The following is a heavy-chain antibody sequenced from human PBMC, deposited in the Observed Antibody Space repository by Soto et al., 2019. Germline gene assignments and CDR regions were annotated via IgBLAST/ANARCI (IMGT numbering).Heavy chain of an antibody. D-gene: IGHD1-7*01. CDR1: GFTFSSYA. J-gene: IGHJ4*02. Sequence: EVQLLESGGGLVQPGGSLRLSCAASGFTFSSYAMSWVRQAPGKGLEWVSAISGSGGSTYYADSVKGRFTISRDNSKNAQYRLQINVRDEDTAVYYCAQSIGLELIFGYWGRGTLVTGSS. V-gene: IGHV3-23*01. CDR2: ISGSGGST. CDR3: AQSIGLELIFGY.